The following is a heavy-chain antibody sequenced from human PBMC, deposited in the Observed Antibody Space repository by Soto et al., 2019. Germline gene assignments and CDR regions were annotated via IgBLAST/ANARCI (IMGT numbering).Heavy chain of an antibody. D-gene: IGHD3-22*01. CDR2: IHYSGST. CDR3: TRSGGVYEKSGYYGGDTHY. J-gene: IGHJ4*02. V-gene: IGHV4-59*01. Sequence: SETLSLTCTVSGGSINSSYWSWIRQPPGKGLEYIGYIHYSGSTNYNPSLKGRVTISVDTSKNQFSLKLSSVTAADTAVYYCTRSGGVYEKSGYYGGDTHYRGPSPLVT. CDR1: GGSINSSY.